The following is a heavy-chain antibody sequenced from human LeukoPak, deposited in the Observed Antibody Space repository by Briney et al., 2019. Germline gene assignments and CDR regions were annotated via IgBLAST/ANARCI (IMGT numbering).Heavy chain of an antibody. V-gene: IGHV4-34*01. D-gene: IGHD5-18*01. Sequence: SETLSLTCAVYGGSFSGYYWSWIRQPPGKGLEWIGEINHSGSTNYNPSLKSRVTIPVDTSKNQFSLKLSSVTAADTAVYYCARGGEVGTAMVHLVWFDPWGQGTLVTVSS. CDR2: INHSGST. CDR3: ARGGEVGTAMVHLVWFDP. J-gene: IGHJ5*02. CDR1: GGSFSGYY.